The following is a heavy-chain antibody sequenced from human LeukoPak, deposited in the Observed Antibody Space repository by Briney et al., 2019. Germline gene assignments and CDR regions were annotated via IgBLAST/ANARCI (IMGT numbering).Heavy chain of an antibody. V-gene: IGHV3-49*04. CDR1: GFTFGDYA. D-gene: IGHD3-22*01. CDR3: ARDVYDSSGSTLDY. CDR2: IRSKAYGGTT. Sequence: GGSLRLSCTASGFTFGDYAMGWVRQAPGKGREWVGFIRSKAYGGTTEYAASVKGRFTISRDDSKNSLYLQMNSLKTEDTAVYYCARDVYDSSGSTLDYWGQGTLVTVSS. J-gene: IGHJ4*02.